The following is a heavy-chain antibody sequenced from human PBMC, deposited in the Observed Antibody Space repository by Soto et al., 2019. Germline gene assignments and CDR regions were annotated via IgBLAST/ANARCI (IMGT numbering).Heavy chain of an antibody. V-gene: IGHV1-18*01. Sequence: QVHLVQSGAEVKKPGASVKVSCKGSGYAFTTYGITWVRQAPGQGLEWMGWISAHNGNTNYAQKLQGRVTVTRDTSTSTVYMELRSLRSDDTAVYARGRYGDYWGQGALVTVSS. J-gene: IGHJ4*02. CDR1: GYAFTTYG. CDR2: ISAHNGNT. CDR3: GRYGDY. D-gene: IGHD1-26*01.